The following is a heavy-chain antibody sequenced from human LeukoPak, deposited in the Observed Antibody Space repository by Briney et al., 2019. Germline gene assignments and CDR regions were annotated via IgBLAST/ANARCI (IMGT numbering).Heavy chain of an antibody. CDR3: ARDNNWSYPDY. D-gene: IGHD1-20*01. V-gene: IGHV3-74*01. J-gene: IGHJ4*02. CDR2: ISGDGSST. CDR1: GFTFSNHW. Sequence: PGGSLRLSCAASGFTFSNHWMHWVRQAPGKGLVWVSRISGDGSSTRYADPVKARFTISRDNTKNTLFLQMNSLRAEDTAVYYCARDNNWSYPDYWGQGTLVTVSS.